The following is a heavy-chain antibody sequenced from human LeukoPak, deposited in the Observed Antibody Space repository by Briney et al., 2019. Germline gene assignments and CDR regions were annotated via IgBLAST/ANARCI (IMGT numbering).Heavy chain of an antibody. J-gene: IGHJ1*01. Sequence: SVKVSCKASGGTFSSHAISWVRQAPGQGLEWMGGIIPIFGTANYAQKFQGRVTITADESTSTAYMELSSLRSEDTAVYYCARDINPYYDSSGDEQYFQHWGQGTLVTVSS. CDR3: ARDINPYYDSSGDEQYFQH. CDR1: GGTFSSHA. V-gene: IGHV1-69*13. CDR2: IIPIFGTA. D-gene: IGHD3-22*01.